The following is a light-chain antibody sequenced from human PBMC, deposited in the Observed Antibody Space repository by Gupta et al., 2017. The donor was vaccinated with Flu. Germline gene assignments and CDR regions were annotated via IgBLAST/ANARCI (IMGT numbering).Light chain of an antibody. CDR1: QGLVHSDGTTY. V-gene: IGKV2-24*01. J-gene: IGKJ1*01. CDR3: RQAKQFPRT. CDR2: KIS. Sequence: EIVMTQTPLSSLVTLGQPASISCTSSQGLVHSDGTTYLSWLHQRPGQPPRLLIYKISDRLSGVPDRFSGSGAGTDFTLEISRVEAEDVGIYYCRQAKQFPRTFGQGTRVEIK.